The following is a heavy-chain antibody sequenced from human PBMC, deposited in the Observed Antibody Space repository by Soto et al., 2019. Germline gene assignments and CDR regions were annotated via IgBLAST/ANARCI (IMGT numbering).Heavy chain of an antibody. CDR1: GGSISSGGYY. Sequence: SATLSLTCTVSGGSISSGGYYWSWIRQHPGKGLEWIGYIYYSGSTYYNPSLKSRVTISVDTSKNQFSLKLSSVTAADTAVYYCARRGQLAPPDAFDIWGQRTMVTVSS. V-gene: IGHV4-31*03. CDR3: ARRGQLAPPDAFDI. CDR2: IYYSGST. J-gene: IGHJ3*02. D-gene: IGHD6-6*01.